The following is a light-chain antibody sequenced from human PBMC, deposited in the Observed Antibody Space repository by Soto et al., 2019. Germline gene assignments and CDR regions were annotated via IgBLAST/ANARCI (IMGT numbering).Light chain of an antibody. J-gene: IGLJ3*02. CDR3: SSYTTSNTRL. CDR1: SSDVGTYNY. CDR2: DVS. V-gene: IGLV2-14*01. Sequence: QSALTQPAAVSGSPGQSITISCTGTSSDVGTYNYVYWYQHRQGKAPKLMIYDVSYRPSGVSNRFSGSKSANTASLTISGLQAEDEADYYGSSYTTSNTRLFGGGTKLIVL.